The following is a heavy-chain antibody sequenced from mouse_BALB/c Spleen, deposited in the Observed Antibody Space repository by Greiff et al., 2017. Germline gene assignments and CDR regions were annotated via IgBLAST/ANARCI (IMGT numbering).Heavy chain of an antibody. Sequence: EVHLVESGGGLVQPKGSLKLSCAASGFTFNTYAMNWVRQAPGKGLEWVARIRSKSNNYATYYADSVKDRFTISRDDSQSMLYLQMNNLKTEDTAMYYCVRRYYYAMDYWGQGTSVTVSS. CDR1: GFTFNTYA. J-gene: IGHJ4*01. CDR3: VRRYYYAMDY. CDR2: IRSKSNNYAT. D-gene: IGHD1-1*01. V-gene: IGHV10-1*02.